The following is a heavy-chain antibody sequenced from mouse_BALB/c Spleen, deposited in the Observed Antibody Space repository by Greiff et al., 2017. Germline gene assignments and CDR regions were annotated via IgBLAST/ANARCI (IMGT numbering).Heavy chain of an antibody. CDR1: GYTFSSYW. Sequence: VQLQQSGAELMKPGASVKISCKATGYTFSSYWIEWVKQRPGHGLEWIGEILPGSGSTNYNEKFKGKATFTADTSSNTAYMQLSSLTSEDSAVYYCARGPTAKAMDYWGQGTSVTVSS. CDR3: ARGPTAKAMDY. V-gene: IGHV1-9*01. J-gene: IGHJ4*01. D-gene: IGHD1-2*01. CDR2: ILPGSGST.